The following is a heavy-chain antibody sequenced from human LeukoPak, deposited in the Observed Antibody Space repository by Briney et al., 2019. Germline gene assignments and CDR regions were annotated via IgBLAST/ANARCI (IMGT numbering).Heavy chain of an antibody. V-gene: IGHV3-74*01. J-gene: IGHJ4*02. CDR1: GFTFSSYW. CDR2: INSDGSST. CDR3: ARDLHYDSPFDY. D-gene: IGHD3-22*01. Sequence: GGSLRLSCAASGFTFSSYWMNWARQAPGKGLVWVSRINSDGSSTSYADSVKGRFTISRDNAKNTLYLQMNSLRAEDTAVYYCARDLHYDSPFDYWGQGTLVTVSS.